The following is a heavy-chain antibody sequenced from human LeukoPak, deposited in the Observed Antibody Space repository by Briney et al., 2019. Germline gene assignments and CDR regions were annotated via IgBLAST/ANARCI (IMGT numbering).Heavy chain of an antibody. CDR3: ARDGPSRYSSSSQGY. J-gene: IGHJ4*02. CDR2: ISSSSSYI. V-gene: IGHV3-21*01. D-gene: IGHD6-13*01. Sequence: GGSLRLSCAASGFTFSSYSMNWVRQAPGKGLEWVSSISSSSSYIYYADSVKGRFTISRDNAKNSLYLQMNSLRAEDTAVYYCARDGPSRYSSSSQGYWGQGTLVTVSS. CDR1: GFTFSSYS.